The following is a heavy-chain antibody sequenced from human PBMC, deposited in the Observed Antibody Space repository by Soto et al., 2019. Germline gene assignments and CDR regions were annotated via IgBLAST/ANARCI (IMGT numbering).Heavy chain of an antibody. CDR3: ARGRLEWLLLGYGVDV. CDR1: GGSFSYYY. CDR2: INHSGIT. Sequence: LSLTCAVYGGSFSYYYGTWIRQSPGKGLEWIGEINHSGITYYNPSLKSRVSISVDTSKNQFSLELRSVTAADTAMYYCARGRLEWLLLGYGVDVWGQGTPVTVSS. D-gene: IGHD3-3*01. J-gene: IGHJ6*02. V-gene: IGHV4-34*01.